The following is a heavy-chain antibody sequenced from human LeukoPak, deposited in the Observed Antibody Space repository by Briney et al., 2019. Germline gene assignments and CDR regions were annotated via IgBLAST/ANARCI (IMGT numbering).Heavy chain of an antibody. D-gene: IGHD4-17*01. CDR3: AKDLDYGDFRSAFDI. J-gene: IGHJ3*02. CDR2: IYYSGST. CDR1: GGSVSSGSYY. V-gene: IGHV4-61*01. Sequence: PSETLSLTCTVSGGSVSSGSYYWSWIRQPPGKGLEWIGYIYYSGSTNYNPSLKSRVTISVDTSKNQFSLKLSSVTAADTAVYYCAKDLDYGDFRSAFDIWGQGTMVTVSS.